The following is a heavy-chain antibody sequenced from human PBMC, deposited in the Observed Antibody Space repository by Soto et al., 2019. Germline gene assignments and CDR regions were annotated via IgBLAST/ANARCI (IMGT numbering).Heavy chain of an antibody. CDR1: GFTFSSYA. CDR3: ARDYDFWSGYYKGNAFDI. Sequence: QVQLVESGGGVVQPGRSLRLSCAASGFTFSSYAMHWVRQAPGKGLEWVAVISYDGSNKYYADSVKGRFTISRDNSKNTLYLQMNSLRAEDTAVYYCARDYDFWSGYYKGNAFDIWGQGTMVTVSS. J-gene: IGHJ3*02. CDR2: ISYDGSNK. D-gene: IGHD3-3*01. V-gene: IGHV3-30-3*01.